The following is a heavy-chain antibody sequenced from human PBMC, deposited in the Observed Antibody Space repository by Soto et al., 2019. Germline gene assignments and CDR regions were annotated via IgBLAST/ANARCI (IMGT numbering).Heavy chain of an antibody. CDR2: IYYSGST. Sequence: SETLSLTCTVSGGSISSSSYYWGWIRQPPGKGLEWIGSIYYSGSTYYNPSLKSRVTISVDTSKNQFSLKLSSVTAADTAVYYCARHRERFGELSNFDYWGQGTLVTVSS. CDR3: ARHRERFGELSNFDY. V-gene: IGHV4-39*01. D-gene: IGHD3-10*01. J-gene: IGHJ4*02. CDR1: GGSISSSSYY.